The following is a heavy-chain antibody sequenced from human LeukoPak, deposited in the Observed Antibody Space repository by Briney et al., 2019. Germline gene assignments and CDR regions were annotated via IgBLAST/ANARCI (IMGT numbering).Heavy chain of an antibody. V-gene: IGHV1-69*04. D-gene: IGHD4-17*01. CDR1: GGTFSSYA. J-gene: IGHJ5*02. CDR2: IIPTFGIA. CDR3: ARAHPVTIYSGFDP. Sequence: SVKVSCKASGGTFSSYAISWVRQAPGQGLEWMGRIIPTFGIANYAQKFQGRVTITADKSTSTAYMELSSLRSEDTAVYYCARAHPVTIYSGFDPWGQGTLSPSPQ.